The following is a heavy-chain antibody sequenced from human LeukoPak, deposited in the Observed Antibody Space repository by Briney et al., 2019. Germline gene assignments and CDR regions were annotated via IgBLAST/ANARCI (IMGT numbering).Heavy chain of an antibody. Sequence: SQTLSLTCTVSGGSISSGGYSWSWIRQHPGKGLEWIGYIYYSGSTYYNPSLKSRVTISVDTSKNQFSLKLSSVTAADTAVYYCARGSIAVAGILHDDAFDIWGQGTMVTVSS. V-gene: IGHV4-31*03. CDR1: GGSISSGGYS. J-gene: IGHJ3*02. CDR3: ARGSIAVAGILHDDAFDI. D-gene: IGHD6-13*01. CDR2: IYYSGST.